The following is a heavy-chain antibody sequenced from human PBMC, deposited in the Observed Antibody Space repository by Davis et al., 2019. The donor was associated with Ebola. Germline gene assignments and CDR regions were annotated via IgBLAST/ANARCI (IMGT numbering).Heavy chain of an antibody. CDR3: ARIRDYGLGPDAFDI. CDR1: GFSLSNARMC. J-gene: IGHJ3*02. D-gene: IGHD4-17*01. V-gene: IGHV2-70*01. CDR2: IDWDDDK. Sequence: SGPTLVKPTETLTLTCTVSGFSLSNARMCVSWIRQPPGKALEWLALIDWDDDKYYSTSLKTRLTISKDTSKNQVVLTMTNMDPVDTATYYCARIRDYGLGPDAFDIWGQGTMVTVSS.